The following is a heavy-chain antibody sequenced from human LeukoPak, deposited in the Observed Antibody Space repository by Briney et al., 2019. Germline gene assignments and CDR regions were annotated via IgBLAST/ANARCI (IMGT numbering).Heavy chain of an antibody. J-gene: IGHJ4*02. CDR1: GGSISSGGYY. D-gene: IGHD2-2*01. V-gene: IGHV4-31*03. CDR2: IYYSGST. CDR3: ARGVVPAAIDY. Sequence: SQTLSLTCTVSGGSISSGGYYWSWIRQHPGKGLEWIGYIYYSGSTYYNPPLKSRVTISVDTSKNQFSLKLSSVTAADTAVCYCARGVVPAAIDYWGQGTLVTASS.